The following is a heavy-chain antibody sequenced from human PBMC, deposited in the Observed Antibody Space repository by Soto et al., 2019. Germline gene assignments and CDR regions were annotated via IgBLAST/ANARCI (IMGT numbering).Heavy chain of an antibody. CDR3: ARHGSSGYYGIPPSYYYYGMDV. J-gene: IGHJ6*02. V-gene: IGHV5-10-1*01. D-gene: IGHD3-22*01. Sequence: PGESLKISCKGSGYSFTSYWISWVRQMPGKGLEWMGRIDPSDSYTNYSPSFQGHVTISADKSISTAYLQWSSLKASDTAMYYCARHGSSGYYGIPPSYYYYGMDVWGQGTTVTVSS. CDR2: IDPSDSYT. CDR1: GYSFTSYW.